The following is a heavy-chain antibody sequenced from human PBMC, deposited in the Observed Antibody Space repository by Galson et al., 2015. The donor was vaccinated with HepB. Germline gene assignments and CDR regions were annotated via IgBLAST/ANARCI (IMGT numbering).Heavy chain of an antibody. CDR3: ATPSMIVVVTHDAFDI. J-gene: IGHJ3*02. D-gene: IGHD3-22*01. Sequence: SVKVSCKVSGYTLTELSMHWVRQAPGKGLEWMGGFDPEDGETIYAQKFQGRVTMTEDTSTDTAYMELSSLRSEDTAVYYCATPSMIVVVTHDAFDIWGQGTMVTVSS. V-gene: IGHV1-24*01. CDR1: GYTLTELS. CDR2: FDPEDGET.